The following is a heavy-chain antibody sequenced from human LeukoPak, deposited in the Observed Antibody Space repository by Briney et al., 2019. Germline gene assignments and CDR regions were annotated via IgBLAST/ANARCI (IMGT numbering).Heavy chain of an antibody. Sequence: PSETLSLTCAVYGGSFSGYYWSWIRQPPGKGLEWIGEINHSGSTNYNPSLKSRVTISVDTSKNQFSLKLSSVTAADTAVYYCARHVDPTYSSSWMDYWGQGTLVTVSS. CDR1: GGSFSGYY. CDR2: INHSGST. D-gene: IGHD6-13*01. J-gene: IGHJ4*02. V-gene: IGHV4-34*01. CDR3: ARHVDPTYSSSWMDY.